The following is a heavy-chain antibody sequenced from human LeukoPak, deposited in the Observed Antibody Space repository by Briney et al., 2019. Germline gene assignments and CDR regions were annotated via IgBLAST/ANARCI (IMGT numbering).Heavy chain of an antibody. CDR2: ISPASGAT. J-gene: IGHJ4*02. CDR1: GYTFTGSY. Sequence: GASVRVSCKASGYTFTGSYMHWVRQAPGQGFEWIGWISPASGATKYAQNSQGRVTLTTDTSITTAYMELSSLTSDDTASYYCANEHGGWGQGTPVTVSS. CDR3: ANEHGG. V-gene: IGHV1-2*02. D-gene: IGHD3-16*01.